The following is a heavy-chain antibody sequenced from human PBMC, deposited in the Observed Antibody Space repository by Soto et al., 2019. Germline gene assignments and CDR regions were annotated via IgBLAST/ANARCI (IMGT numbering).Heavy chain of an antibody. CDR1: GFTFDEYA. CDR2: ISWNSGSI. V-gene: IGHV3-9*01. CDR3: AKDLGKATVTIPDYYYYGMDV. D-gene: IGHD4-17*01. J-gene: IGHJ6*02. Sequence: GGSLRLSCAASGFTFDEYAMHWVRQAPGKGLEWVSGISWNSGSIGYADSVKGRFTISRDNAKNSLYLQMNSLRAEDTALYYCAKDLGKATVTIPDYYYYGMDVWGQGTMVTVSS.